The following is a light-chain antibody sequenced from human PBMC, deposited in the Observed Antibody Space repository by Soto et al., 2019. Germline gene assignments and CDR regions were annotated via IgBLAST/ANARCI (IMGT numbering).Light chain of an antibody. CDR1: QSVSNNY. Sequence: EIVLTQSPGTLSLSPGERPTLSCRASQSVSNNYLAWYQQKPGQAPXLXXYGASNRATGIPDRFSGSGSGTDFTLTISRLEPDDFAPYFCQQYYHWPPITFGQGTRRDIK. J-gene: IGKJ5*01. CDR2: GAS. V-gene: IGKV3-20*01. CDR3: QQYYHWPPIT.